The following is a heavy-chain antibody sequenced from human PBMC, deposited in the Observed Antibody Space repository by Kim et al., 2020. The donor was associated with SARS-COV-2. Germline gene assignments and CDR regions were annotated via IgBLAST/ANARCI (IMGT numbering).Heavy chain of an antibody. CDR3: ARDLSGWYFDL. Sequence: TSYTDSVKVRFTLSRDNANNQLNRQMNSRRAEDTAVYYCARDLSGWYFDLWGRGTLVTVSS. CDR2: T. V-gene: IGHV3-53*01. D-gene: IGHD1-1*01. J-gene: IGHJ2*01.